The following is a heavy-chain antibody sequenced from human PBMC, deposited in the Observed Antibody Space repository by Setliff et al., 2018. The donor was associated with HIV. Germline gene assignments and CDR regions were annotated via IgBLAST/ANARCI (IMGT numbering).Heavy chain of an antibody. Sequence: PETLSLTCTVSGDSTSSYSWNWIRQSQGGGREWIGFIFSSGSTKYNPSLQSRVTMSIDTSKNQFSLRLTSVTAADTAVYYCARRIDDSGSFPDKNWFETWRQGSLVTVS. CDR1: GDSTSSYS. J-gene: IGHJ5*02. D-gene: IGHD3-10*01. CDR3: ARRIDDSGSFPDKNWFET. V-gene: IGHV4-4*09. CDR2: IFSSGST.